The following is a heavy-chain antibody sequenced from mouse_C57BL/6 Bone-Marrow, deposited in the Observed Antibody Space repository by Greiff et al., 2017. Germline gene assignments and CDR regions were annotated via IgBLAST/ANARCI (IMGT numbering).Heavy chain of an antibody. V-gene: IGHV1-81*01. CDR1: GYTFTSYG. D-gene: IGHD1-1*01. CDR2: LYPRSGTT. CDR3: ARRRYYGAAWFAY. J-gene: IGHJ3*01. Sequence: QVQLQQSGAELARPGASVKLSCKASGYTFTSYGISWVKQSTGQGLEWIGELYPRSGTTYYNEKFKGKATLTADKSSSKAYMELRSLTSEDSAVYFCARRRYYGAAWFAYWGQGTLVTVSA.